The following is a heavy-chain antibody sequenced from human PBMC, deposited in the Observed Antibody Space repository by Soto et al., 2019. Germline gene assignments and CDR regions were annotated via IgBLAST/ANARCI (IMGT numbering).Heavy chain of an antibody. Sequence: SATRHQTCRVAGRSIAAYHVSWIRQFPGKGLEWIGSIYYSGSTYYNPSLKSRVTISVDTSKNQFSLKLSSVTAADTAVYYCARSSDYEYFDYWGQGPRVTVSS. D-gene: IGHD3-16*01. CDR3: ARSSDYEYFDY. J-gene: IGHJ4*02. CDR2: IYYSGST. CDR1: GRSIAAYH. V-gene: IGHV4-59*05.